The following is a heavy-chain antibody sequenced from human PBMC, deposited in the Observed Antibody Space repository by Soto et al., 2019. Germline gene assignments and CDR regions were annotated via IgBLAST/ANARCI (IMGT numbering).Heavy chain of an antibody. CDR2: ISSSSSTI. J-gene: IGHJ5*02. Sequence: PGWSLRLSCAASGFTFSSNTMNWVRQAPGNGMEWVSYISSSSSTIYYADSVKGRFTISRDNAKDSLYLQMNSLRDEDTAIYYCAREEREVADDTIHVWFATWGQGTLVTLAS. CDR3: AREEREVADDTIHVWFAT. D-gene: IGHD5-12*01. V-gene: IGHV3-48*02. CDR1: GFTFSSNT.